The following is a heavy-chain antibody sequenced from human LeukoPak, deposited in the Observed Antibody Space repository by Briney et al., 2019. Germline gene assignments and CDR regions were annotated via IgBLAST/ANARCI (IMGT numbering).Heavy chain of an antibody. J-gene: IGHJ4*02. V-gene: IGHV3-74*01. CDR3: ARGPNSNWSGLDF. D-gene: IGHD6-6*01. CDR2: ISPTGSTT. Sequence: GGSLRLSCTASGFSFSGHWMHWARQLPGKGLVWVSRISPTGSTTSYADFVKGRFTVSRDNAKNTLYLQVNNLRAEDTAVYYCARGPNSNWSGLDFWGQGTLLTVSS. CDR1: GFSFSGHW.